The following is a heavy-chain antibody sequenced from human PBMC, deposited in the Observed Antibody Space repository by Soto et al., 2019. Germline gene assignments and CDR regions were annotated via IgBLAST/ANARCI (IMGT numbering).Heavy chain of an antibody. CDR3: AKDLYKPPAYYFDY. V-gene: IGHV3-23*01. D-gene: IGHD1-1*01. J-gene: IGHJ4*02. Sequence: GSLRLSCAASGFTFSSYAMSWVRQAPGKGLEWVSAISGSGGSTYYADSVKGRFTISRDNSKNTLYLQMNSLRAEDTAAYYCAKDLYKPPAYYFDYWGQGTLVTVSS. CDR2: ISGSGGST. CDR1: GFTFSSYA.